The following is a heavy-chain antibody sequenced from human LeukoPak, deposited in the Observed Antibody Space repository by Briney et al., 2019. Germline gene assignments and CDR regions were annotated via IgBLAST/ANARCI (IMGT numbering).Heavy chain of an antibody. CDR2: IYYNGDN. CDR1: GDSITSTH. Sequence: SETLSLTCTLSGDSITSTHWSWIRQPPGKGLEYLGYIYYNGDNNYNPSLRGRLSLSLDMSKNQFSLKLTSVTAADTAVYFCAKSARVPYFWGQGILVTASS. V-gene: IGHV4-59*08. J-gene: IGHJ4*02. CDR3: AKSARVPYF. D-gene: IGHD3-10*01.